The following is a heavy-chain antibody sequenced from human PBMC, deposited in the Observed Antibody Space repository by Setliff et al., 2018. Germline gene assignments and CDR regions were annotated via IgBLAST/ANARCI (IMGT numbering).Heavy chain of an antibody. V-gene: IGHV4-39*01. CDR2: IYYRGDT. CDR1: GGSISSGVYY. Sequence: SETLSLTCTVSGGSISSGVYYWAWIRQPPGKGLEWIGRIYYRGDTYYNASLKSRFTLSVDTSKNQVSLNLRSVTAADTAVYYCARTGTYRYFDFWGQGAPVTVSS. CDR3: ARTGTYRYFDF. J-gene: IGHJ4*02. D-gene: IGHD1-1*01.